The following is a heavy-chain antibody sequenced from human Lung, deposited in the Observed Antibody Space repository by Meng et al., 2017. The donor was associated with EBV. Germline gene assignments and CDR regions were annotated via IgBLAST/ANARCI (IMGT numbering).Heavy chain of an antibody. D-gene: IGHD6-19*01. V-gene: IGHV6-1*01. CDR3: ARSGSSGWIDY. Sequence: LQSPQSAPRPVKPSKTSPLTCAITGASVSSNSAAGNWIRQSPSRGLEWLGRTYYRSKWYNGYAVSVKSRITINPDTSKNQFSLQLNSVTPEDTAMYYCARSGSSGWIDYWGQGTLVTVSS. J-gene: IGHJ4*02. CDR2: TYYRSKWYN. CDR1: GASVSSNSAA.